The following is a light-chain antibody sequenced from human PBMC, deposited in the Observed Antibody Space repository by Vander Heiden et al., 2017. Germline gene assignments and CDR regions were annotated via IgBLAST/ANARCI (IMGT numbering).Light chain of an antibody. Sequence: PLPLTVTLGQPASIPCSSNQSLVHPDGNISLNWLHQRPGQPQKFLIYQISHRCSGVPDRFSGSGAGTDFSLKITKVEPEDVGVFFCFQATHFRAFGQGTRVEI. CDR3: FQATHFRA. V-gene: IGKV2-24*01. CDR1: QSLVHPDGNIS. J-gene: IGKJ1*01. CDR2: QIS.